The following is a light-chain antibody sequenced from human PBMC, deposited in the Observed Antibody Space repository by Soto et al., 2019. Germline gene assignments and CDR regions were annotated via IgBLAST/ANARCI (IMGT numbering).Light chain of an antibody. CDR2: DDS. CDR1: KIGSKS. J-gene: IGLJ2*01. V-gene: IGLV3-21*02. CDR3: QVWDSSSDHPVV. Sequence: SYELTQPPSVSVAPGQTARITCGGNKIGSKSVHWYQQKPGQAPVLVVYDDSDRPSGSPERFAGSNSGNTATLSISRVEAGDEADYYCQVWDSSSDHPVVFGGGTKLTVL.